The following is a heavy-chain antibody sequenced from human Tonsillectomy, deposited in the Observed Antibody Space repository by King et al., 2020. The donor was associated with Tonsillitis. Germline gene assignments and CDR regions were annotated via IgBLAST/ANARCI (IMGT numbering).Heavy chain of an antibody. Sequence: VQLVESGGGLVQPGGSLRLSYAASGFTFSSYWMSWVRQAPGKGLEWVANIKEDGSEKYYVDSVKGRFTISRDSAKNSLYLQMNSLRAEDTAVYYCARLGEYYDYVWGSSTEYYFDYWGQGALVTVSS. CDR3: ARLGEYYDYVWGSSTEYYFDY. D-gene: IGHD3-16*01. V-gene: IGHV3-7*01. CDR1: GFTFSSYW. J-gene: IGHJ4*02. CDR2: IKEDGSEK.